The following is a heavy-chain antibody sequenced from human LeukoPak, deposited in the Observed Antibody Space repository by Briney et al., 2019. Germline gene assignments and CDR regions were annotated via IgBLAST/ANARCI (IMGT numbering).Heavy chain of an antibody. CDR2: IYYSGST. Sequence: PSETLSLTCTVSGGSISSSSYYWGWIRQPPGKGLEWIGSIYYSGSTYYNPSLKSRVTISVDTSKNQFSLKLSSVTAADTAVYYWARRGINSGGGGDYWGQGTLVTVSS. V-gene: IGHV4-39*01. CDR1: GGSISSSSYY. J-gene: IGHJ4*02. D-gene: IGHD3-10*01. CDR3: ARRGINSGGGGDY.